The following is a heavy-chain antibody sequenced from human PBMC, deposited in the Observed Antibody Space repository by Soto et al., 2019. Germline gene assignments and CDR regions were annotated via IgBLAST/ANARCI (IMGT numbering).Heavy chain of an antibody. Sequence: EVQLLESGGGLVQPGGSLRLSCAASGFTFSNYAMTWVRQAPGKGLEWVSTISGSGDNTYYADSVRGRFTISRDNSKNTLYLQMNIMRADDTALYFCAKRPLAARHTDCWGQGTLVTVSS. V-gene: IGHV3-23*01. J-gene: IGHJ4*02. D-gene: IGHD6-6*01. CDR2: ISGSGDNT. CDR3: AKRPLAARHTDC. CDR1: GFTFSNYA.